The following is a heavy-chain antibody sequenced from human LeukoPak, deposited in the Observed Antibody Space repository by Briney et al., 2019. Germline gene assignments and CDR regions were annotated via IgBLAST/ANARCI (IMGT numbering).Heavy chain of an antibody. Sequence: GGSLRLSCAASGFTFSNCAMSWVRQAPGKGLEWVSRISGSGGSTYYADSVKGRFTISRDTCKNTLSLQMNSLRAEDTAVYYCAKEIQLWLTPFDYWGQGTLVTVSS. V-gene: IGHV3-23*01. CDR2: ISGSGGST. CDR1: GFTFSNCA. CDR3: AKEIQLWLTPFDY. J-gene: IGHJ4*02. D-gene: IGHD5-18*01.